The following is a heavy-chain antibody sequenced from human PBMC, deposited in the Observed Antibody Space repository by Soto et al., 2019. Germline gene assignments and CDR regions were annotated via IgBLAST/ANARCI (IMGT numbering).Heavy chain of an antibody. V-gene: IGHV3-9*01. CDR2: SSWNSGSI. CDR3: AKDDGGYCSSTSCYPAY. CDR1: GFTFDDYA. Sequence: EVQLVESGGGLVQPGRSLRLSCAASGFTFDDYAMHWVRQAPGKGLEWVSGSSWNSGSIGYADSVKGRFTISRDNAKNSLYLQMNSLRAEDTALYYCAKDDGGYCSSTSCYPAYWGQGTLVTVSS. D-gene: IGHD2-2*03. J-gene: IGHJ4*02.